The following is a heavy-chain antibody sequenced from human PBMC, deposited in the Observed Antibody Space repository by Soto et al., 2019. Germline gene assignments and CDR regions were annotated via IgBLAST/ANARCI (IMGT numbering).Heavy chain of an antibody. Sequence: VQLVESGGGLVQPGGSLRLSCAASGFTVSSNYMSWVRQAPGKGLECVSVIYNGGSTYYADSAKGRFTSSSHNSKNTLDLQMNSLRAEDTAVYDCATTTYHWNYPFDYWCRGALVAVSS. CDR3: ATTTYHWNYPFDY. V-gene: IGHV3-53*04. CDR2: IYNGGST. D-gene: IGHD1-7*01. J-gene: IGHJ4*02. CDR1: GFTVSSNY.